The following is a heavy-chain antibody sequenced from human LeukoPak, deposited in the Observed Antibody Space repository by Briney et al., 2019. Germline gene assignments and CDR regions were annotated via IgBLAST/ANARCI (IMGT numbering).Heavy chain of an antibody. Sequence: GGSLRLSCAASGFTFSAYGFNWVRQSPAQGLERVSGMSATCSITFYARSARSRFTISRDNPQNTVYLQMNSLRAADSALYYCTRSGDYGEYWGQGTLAT. J-gene: IGHJ4*02. CDR3: TRSGDYGEY. D-gene: IGHD4-17*01. CDR1: GFTFSAYG. V-gene: IGHV3-23*01. CDR2: MSATCSIT.